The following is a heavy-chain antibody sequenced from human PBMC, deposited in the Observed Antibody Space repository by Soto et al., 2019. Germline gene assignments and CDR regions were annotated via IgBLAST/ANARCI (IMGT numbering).Heavy chain of an antibody. J-gene: IGHJ4*02. D-gene: IGHD6-13*01. V-gene: IGHV4-4*02. Sequence: QVQLQESGPGLVKPSGTLSLTCAVSGGSISSSNWWSWVRQPPGKGLEWIGEIYHSGSSNYKPSLKSRVTISVDNFKNQFSLELRSVTVADTAVYYCARYIAASGTFYFDYWGQGTLVTVSS. CDR1: GGSISSSNW. CDR3: ARYIAASGTFYFDY. CDR2: IYHSGSS.